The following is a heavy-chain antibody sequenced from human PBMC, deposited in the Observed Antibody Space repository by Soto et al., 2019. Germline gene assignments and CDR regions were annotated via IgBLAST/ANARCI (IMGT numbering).Heavy chain of an antibody. CDR2: FYGAGST. D-gene: IGHD2-15*01. CDR1: GFTVDSNS. V-gene: IGHV3-66*01. J-gene: IGHJ6*02. CDR3: AKDRCSGGSCSRPVVYYGMDV. Sequence: PGGSLRLSCVASGFTVDSNSISWVRQAPGKGLEWVSVFYGAGSTHYSDSVKDRFTISRDNSKNTLYLQMNSLRAEDTAVYYCAKDRCSGGSCSRPVVYYGMDVWGQGTTVTVSS.